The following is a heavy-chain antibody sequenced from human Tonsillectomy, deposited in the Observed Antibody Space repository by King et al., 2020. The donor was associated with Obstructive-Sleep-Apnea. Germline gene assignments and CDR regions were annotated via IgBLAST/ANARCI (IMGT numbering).Heavy chain of an antibody. CDR1: GGSISIYY. D-gene: IGHD3-10*01. CDR3: ARESYYGSGTYDY. CDR2: IYYSGST. Sequence: QLQESGPGLVKPSETLSLTCTVSGGSISIYYWSWIRQPPGKRLEWIGYIYYSGSTNYNPSLKSRVTISVDTSKNQFSLQLSSLTAADTAVYYCARESYYGSGTYDYWGQGTLVTVSS. V-gene: IGHV4-59*01. J-gene: IGHJ4*02.